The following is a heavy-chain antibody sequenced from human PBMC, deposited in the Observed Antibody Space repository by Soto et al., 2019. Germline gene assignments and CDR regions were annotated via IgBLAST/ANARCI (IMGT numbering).Heavy chain of an antibody. Sequence: GGSLRLSCAASGFTFSDYYMSWIRQAPGKGLEWVSYISSSSSYTNYADSVKGRFTISRDNAKNSLYLQMNGLRAEDTAVYYCARDEPPTKMATTQETQDYWGQGTLVTVSS. CDR2: ISSSSSYT. J-gene: IGHJ4*02. V-gene: IGHV3-11*06. CDR3: ARDEPPTKMATTQETQDY. D-gene: IGHD5-12*01. CDR1: GFTFSDYY.